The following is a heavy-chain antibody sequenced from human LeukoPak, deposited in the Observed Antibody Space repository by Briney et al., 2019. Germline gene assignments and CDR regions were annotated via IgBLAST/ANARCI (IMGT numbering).Heavy chain of an antibody. CDR1: GGSIASTSHY. Sequence: SETLSLTCTVSGGSIASTSHYWAWIRQPPGKGLEWIGYIYYSGSTYYNPSLKSRVTISVDTSKNQFSLKLSSVTAADTAVYYCARDSRGYYDSSGLSKVGAFDIWGQGTMVTVSS. V-gene: IGHV4-31*03. CDR2: IYYSGST. J-gene: IGHJ3*02. D-gene: IGHD3-22*01. CDR3: ARDSRGYYDSSGLSKVGAFDI.